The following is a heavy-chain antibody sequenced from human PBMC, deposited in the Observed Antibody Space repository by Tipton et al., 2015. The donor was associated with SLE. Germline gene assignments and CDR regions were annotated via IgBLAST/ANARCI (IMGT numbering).Heavy chain of an antibody. CDR1: GYTFTGYF. J-gene: IGHJ3*02. CDR2: VTPNSGAT. D-gene: IGHD3-22*01. CDR3: ARYPYSTVVCVSEVIAFDI. Sequence: QLVQSGAEVKKPGASVRDSCKASGYTFTGYFVHWERQAPGQGLEWMGRVTPNSGATHYAQKFQGRVTMTRDTSISTAYLELSSLRSDDTAVYYCARYPYSTVVCVSEVIAFDIWGRGTMVIVSS. V-gene: IGHV1-2*06.